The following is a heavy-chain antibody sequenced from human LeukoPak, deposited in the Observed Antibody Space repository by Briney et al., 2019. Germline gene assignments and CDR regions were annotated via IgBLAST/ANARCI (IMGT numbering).Heavy chain of an antibody. V-gene: IGHV4-4*07. CDR2: IYGSGTT. D-gene: IGHD3-10*01. Sequence: SETLSLTCTVSGGSISSYWSWIRQPAGRGLEWIGRIYGSGTTTYNPSLKSRVSMPIDTSKNQFSLKLMSVTAADTAVYYCARDSGTTGEVKFDPWGQGTLVTVSS. CDR1: GGSISSY. J-gene: IGHJ5*02. CDR3: ARDSGTTGEVKFDP.